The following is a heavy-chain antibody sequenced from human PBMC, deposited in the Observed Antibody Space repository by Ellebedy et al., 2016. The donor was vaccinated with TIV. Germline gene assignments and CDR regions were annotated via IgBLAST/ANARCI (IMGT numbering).Heavy chain of an antibody. V-gene: IGHV3-7*01. J-gene: IGHJ6*02. CDR1: GFTFSSYW. Sequence: GESLKISXAASGFTFSSYWVDWVPHAPGKGLEWVATIRQDGSEIYYVDSVKGRFTISRDNAKNSLYLQMNSLRDEDTAVYYCAREGDVGYWYGLDVWGQGTTVTVSS. D-gene: IGHD3-10*01. CDR2: IRQDGSEI. CDR3: AREGDVGYWYGLDV.